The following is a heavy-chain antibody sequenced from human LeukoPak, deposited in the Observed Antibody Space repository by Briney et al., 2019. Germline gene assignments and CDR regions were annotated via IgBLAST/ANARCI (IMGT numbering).Heavy chain of an antibody. CDR2: ISYDGSNK. D-gene: IGHD5-18*01. Sequence: GRSLRLSCAASGFTFSSYAMHWVRQAPGKGLEWVAVISYDGSNKYYADSVKGRFTISRDNSKNTPYLQMNSLRAEDTAVYYCAKVQLWPPLFDYWGQGTLVTVSS. CDR1: GFTFSSYA. J-gene: IGHJ4*02. V-gene: IGHV3-30-3*01. CDR3: AKVQLWPPLFDY.